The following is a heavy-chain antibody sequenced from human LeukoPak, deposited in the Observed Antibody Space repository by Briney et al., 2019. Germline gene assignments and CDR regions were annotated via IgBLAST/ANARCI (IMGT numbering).Heavy chain of an antibody. Sequence: PSETLSLTCTVSVGSISSYYWSWIRQPAGKGLEWIGRIYTSGSTNYNPSLKSRVTMSVDTSKNQFSLKLSSVTAADTAVYYCARDRDSVVPAATLDYWGQGTLVTVSS. D-gene: IGHD2-2*01. CDR2: IYTSGST. J-gene: IGHJ4*02. V-gene: IGHV4-4*07. CDR1: VGSISSYY. CDR3: ARDRDSVVPAATLDY.